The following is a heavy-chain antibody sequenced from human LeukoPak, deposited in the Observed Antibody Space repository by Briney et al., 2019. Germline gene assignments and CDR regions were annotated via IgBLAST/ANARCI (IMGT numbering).Heavy chain of an antibody. D-gene: IGHD2-15*01. J-gene: IGHJ4*02. Sequence: PSETLSLTCTVSGGSISSYYWSWIRRPPGKGLEWIGYIYYSGSTNYNPSLKSRVTISVDTSKNQFSLKLSSVTAADTAVYYCSRHREGYYFDYWGQGTLVTVSS. CDR2: IYYSGST. CDR3: SRHREGYYFDY. CDR1: GGSISSYY. V-gene: IGHV4-59*08.